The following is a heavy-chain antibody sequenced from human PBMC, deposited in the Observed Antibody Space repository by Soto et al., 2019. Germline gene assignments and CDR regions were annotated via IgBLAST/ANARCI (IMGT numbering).Heavy chain of an antibody. CDR3: ARGSSYDFWSGYYKMLDF. CDR1: GDTFSFYS. CDR2: ISAYNGNT. V-gene: IGHV1-18*01. Sequence: PRASVKVSCKASGDTFSFYSINWVRQAPGQGLEWMGWISAYNGNTNFAQKLQGRVSMTTDTSTSTAYMELRNLRSDDTAVYYCARGSSYDFWSGYYKMLDFWGQGTLVTVSS. J-gene: IGHJ4*02. D-gene: IGHD3-3*01.